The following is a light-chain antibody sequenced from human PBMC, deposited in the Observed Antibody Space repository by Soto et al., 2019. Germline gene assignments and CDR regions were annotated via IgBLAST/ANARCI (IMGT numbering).Light chain of an antibody. Sequence: EIVLTQSPGTLSLSPGEGATLSCRASQSVSSNYLAWYQQRPGQAPRLLIFGASSRATDISDRFSGSGSGADFTLTISRLEPEDSAVYSCQQYGILPYTFGQGTKLEI. CDR3: QQYGILPYT. J-gene: IGKJ2*01. CDR2: GAS. CDR1: QSVSSNY. V-gene: IGKV3-20*01.